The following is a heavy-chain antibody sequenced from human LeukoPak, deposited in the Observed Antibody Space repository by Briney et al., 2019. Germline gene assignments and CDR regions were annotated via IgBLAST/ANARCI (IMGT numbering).Heavy chain of an antibody. D-gene: IGHD6-13*01. CDR3: ARDKFGGSSSLIDY. J-gene: IGHJ4*02. CDR2: IWDDGSNK. V-gene: IGHV3-33*01. Sequence: PGGSLRLSCAASGFTFNSYGMHWVRQAPGKGLGWVAVIWDDGSNKFYADSVKGRFTISRDNSKNTLYLQMNSLRVEDTAVYYCARDKFGGSSSLIDYWGQGTLVTVSS. CDR1: GFTFNSYG.